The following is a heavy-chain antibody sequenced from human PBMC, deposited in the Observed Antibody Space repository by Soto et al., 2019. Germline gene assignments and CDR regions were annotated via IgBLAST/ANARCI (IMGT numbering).Heavy chain of an antibody. V-gene: IGHV3-30-3*01. CDR3: ARDRLRYNWNDFPYYYYGMDV. CDR1: GFTFSSYA. D-gene: IGHD1-1*01. CDR2: ISYDGSNK. Sequence: GGSLRLSCAASGFTFSSYAMNWVRQAPGKGLEWVAVISYDGSNKYYADSVKGRFTISRDNSKNTLYLQMNSLRAEDTAVYYCARDRLRYNWNDFPYYYYGMDVWGQGTTVTVSS. J-gene: IGHJ6*02.